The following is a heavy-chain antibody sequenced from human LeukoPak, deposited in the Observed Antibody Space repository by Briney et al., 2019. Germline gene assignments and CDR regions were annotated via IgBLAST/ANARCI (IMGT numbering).Heavy chain of an antibody. V-gene: IGHV3-23*01. CDR3: AKDSSVLPNALDL. CDR2: ISYSGSSP. Sequence: GGSLRLSCAASGIRFDRYAMTWVRQAPGKGLEWVSSISYSGSSPYYGDSVEGRFTISRDNSKNTVYLQMNSLRDEDTALYYCAKDSSVLPNALDLWGQVTMVTFSS. CDR1: GIRFDRYA. J-gene: IGHJ3*01. D-gene: IGHD4/OR15-4a*01.